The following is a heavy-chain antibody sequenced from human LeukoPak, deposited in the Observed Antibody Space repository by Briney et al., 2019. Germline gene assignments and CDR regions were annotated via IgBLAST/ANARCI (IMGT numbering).Heavy chain of an antibody. CDR1: GFTFSSYA. D-gene: IGHD6-19*01. Sequence: GGSLRLSCAASGFTFSSYAMVWVRQAPGKGLEWVSVIAGSGGSTDYADSVKGRFTISRDNSKNTLYLQMNSLRAEDTAVYYCAQSSGGLNIAVAGTDYWGQGTLVTVSS. CDR2: IAGSGGST. J-gene: IGHJ4*02. CDR3: AQSSGGLNIAVAGTDY. V-gene: IGHV3-23*01.